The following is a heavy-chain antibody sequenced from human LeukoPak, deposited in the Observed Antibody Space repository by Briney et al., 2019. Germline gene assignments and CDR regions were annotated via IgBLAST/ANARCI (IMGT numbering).Heavy chain of an antibody. V-gene: IGHV3-33*06. CDR1: GFTFSSYG. D-gene: IGHD3-22*01. CDR2: IWYDGSNK. J-gene: IGHJ4*02. Sequence: GGSLRLSCAASGFTFSSYGMHWVRQAPGKGLEWVAVIWYDGSNKYYADSVKGRFTISRDNSKNTLYLQMNSLRAEDKAVYCCAKTYYYDSSGFGPLGYWGQGTLVTVSS. CDR3: AKTYYYDSSGFGPLGY.